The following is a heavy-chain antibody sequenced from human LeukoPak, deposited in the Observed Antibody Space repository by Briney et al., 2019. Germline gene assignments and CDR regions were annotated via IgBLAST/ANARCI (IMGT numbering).Heavy chain of an antibody. Sequence: SETLSLTCTVSGGSISSSSYYWGWIRQPPGKGLEWIGSIYYSGSTYYNPSLKSRVTISVDTSKNQFSLKLSSVTAADTAVYYCATSVTTFRPYGMDVWGQGTTVTVSS. CDR2: IYYSGST. V-gene: IGHV4-39*01. CDR3: ATSVTTFRPYGMDV. D-gene: IGHD4-4*01. J-gene: IGHJ6*02. CDR1: GGSISSSSYY.